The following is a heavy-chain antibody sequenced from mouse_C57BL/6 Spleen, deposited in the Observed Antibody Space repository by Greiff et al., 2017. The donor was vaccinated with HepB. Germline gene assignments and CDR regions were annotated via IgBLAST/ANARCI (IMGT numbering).Heavy chain of an antibody. CDR2: ISSGSSTI. Sequence: EVMLVESGGGLVKPGGSLKLSCAASGFTFSDYGMHWVRQAPEKGLEWVAYISSGSSTIYYADTVKGRFTISRDNAKNTLCLQMTSLRSEDTAMYYCARRLTGTRDAMDYWGQVTSVTVSS. CDR3: ARRLTGTRDAMDY. V-gene: IGHV5-17*01. CDR1: GFTFSDYG. J-gene: IGHJ4*01. D-gene: IGHD4-1*01.